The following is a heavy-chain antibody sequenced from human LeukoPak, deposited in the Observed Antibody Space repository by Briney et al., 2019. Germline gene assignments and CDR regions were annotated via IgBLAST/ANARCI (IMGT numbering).Heavy chain of an antibody. D-gene: IGHD6-13*01. J-gene: IGHJ4*02. CDR1: GYTFTGYY. Sequence: ASVKVSCTASGYTFTGYYMHWARQAPGQGLEWMGWINPNSGGTNYAQKFQGRVTMTRDTSISTAYMELSRLRSDDTAVYYCARDGLAAAGFDYWGQGTLVTVSS. CDR2: INPNSGGT. CDR3: ARDGLAAAGFDY. V-gene: IGHV1-2*02.